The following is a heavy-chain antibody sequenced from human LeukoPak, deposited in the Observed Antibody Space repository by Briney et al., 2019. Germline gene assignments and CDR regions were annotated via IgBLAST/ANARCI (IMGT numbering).Heavy chain of an antibody. CDR2: IYTSGST. CDR1: GGSISSGSYY. CDR3: AREIVGATGYYYYYMDV. D-gene: IGHD1-26*01. J-gene: IGHJ6*03. V-gene: IGHV4-61*02. Sequence: SETLSLTCTVSGGSISSGSYYWSWIRQPAGKGLEWIGRIYTSGSTNYNPSLKSRVTISVDKSKNQFSLKLSSVTAADTAVYYCAREIVGATGYYYYYMDVWGKGTTVTVSS.